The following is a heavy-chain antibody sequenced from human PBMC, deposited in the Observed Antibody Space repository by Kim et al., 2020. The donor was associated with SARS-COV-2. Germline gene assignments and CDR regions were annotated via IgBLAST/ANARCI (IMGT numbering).Heavy chain of an antibody. V-gene: IGHV4-34*01. J-gene: IGHJ4*02. Sequence: SETLSLTCAVYGGSFSGYYWSWIRQPPGKGLEWIGEINHSGSTNYNPSLKSRVTISVDTSKNQFSLKLSSVTAADTAVYYCASLSGYSSSRLSPRTEMNRKTDYWGQGTLVTVSS. CDR1: GGSFSGYY. CDR3: ASLSGYSSSRLSPRTEMNRKTDY. D-gene: IGHD6-13*01. CDR2: INHSGST.